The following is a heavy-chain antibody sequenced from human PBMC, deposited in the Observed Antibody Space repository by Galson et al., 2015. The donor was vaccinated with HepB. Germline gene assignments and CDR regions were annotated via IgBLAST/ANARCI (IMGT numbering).Heavy chain of an antibody. CDR3: ARGQRGDYDDYFDY. V-gene: IGHV1-8*01. Sequence: SVKVSCKASGYTFTSYDINWVRQATGQGLEWMGWMNPNSGNTGYAQKFQGRVTMTRNTSISTAYMELSSLRSEDTAVYYCARGQRGDYDDYFDYWGQGTLVTVSS. D-gene: IGHD4-17*01. CDR1: GYTFTSYD. J-gene: IGHJ4*02. CDR2: MNPNSGNT.